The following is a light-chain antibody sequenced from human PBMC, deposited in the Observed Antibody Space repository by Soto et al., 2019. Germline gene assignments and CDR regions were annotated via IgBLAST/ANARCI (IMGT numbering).Light chain of an antibody. CDR2: GAS. V-gene: IGKV3-11*01. Sequence: EIVLTQSLTTVPVTPGERVTLSCRASQSVSIDLAWYQQKPGQAPRLLIYGASTRAPGFPARFSGSGSGTDFTLTISSLEPEDFAVYYCQQRSNWITFGQGTRLEIK. CDR3: QQRSNWIT. J-gene: IGKJ5*01. CDR1: QSVSID.